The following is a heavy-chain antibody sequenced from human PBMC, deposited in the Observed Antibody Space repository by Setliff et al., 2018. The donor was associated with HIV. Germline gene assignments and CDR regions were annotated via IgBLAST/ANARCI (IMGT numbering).Heavy chain of an antibody. CDR1: GLTFSVHG. Sequence: LRLSCTASGLTFSVHGMHWVRQAPGKGLEWLAVIWYDGGKKYYADSVQGRFTISRDDSKNTLYLQMNSLRAEDTAVYYCARGQFRLRPDSLDLWGQGTLVTVSS. J-gene: IGHJ3*01. CDR3: ARGQFRLRPDSLDL. V-gene: IGHV3-33*08. CDR2: IWYDGGKK. D-gene: IGHD2-21*01.